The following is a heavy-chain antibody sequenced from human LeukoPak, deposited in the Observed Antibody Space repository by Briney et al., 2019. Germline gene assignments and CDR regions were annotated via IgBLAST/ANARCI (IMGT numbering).Heavy chain of an antibody. D-gene: IGHD1-26*01. J-gene: IGHJ4*02. CDR3: ARQILGTTLYFDY. Sequence: SETLSLTCTVSGGSIISSSYYWAWIRQPPGKGLEWIGSILYSGSTYYNPSLKSRVTISVDTSKNQFSLKLRSVTAADTAVYYCARQILGTTLYFDYWGQGTLVTVSS. V-gene: IGHV4-39*01. CDR2: ILYSGST. CDR1: GGSIISSSYY.